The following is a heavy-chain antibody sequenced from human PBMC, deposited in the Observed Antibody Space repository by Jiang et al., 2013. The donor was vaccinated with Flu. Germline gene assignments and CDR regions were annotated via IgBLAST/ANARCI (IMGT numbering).Heavy chain of an antibody. Sequence: LLKPSETLSLTCSVSGGSISRYYWSWIRQPPEGLEWLGYIYYTGGAVYNPSLNSRVSISVDTSKNQFSLRLNSVTAADTAVYYCARLYCSGGSCCEDYWGQGTLVAVSS. CDR1: GGSISRYY. CDR2: IYYTGGA. CDR3: ARLYCSGGSCCEDY. V-gene: IGHV4-59*01. J-gene: IGHJ4*02. D-gene: IGHD2-15*01.